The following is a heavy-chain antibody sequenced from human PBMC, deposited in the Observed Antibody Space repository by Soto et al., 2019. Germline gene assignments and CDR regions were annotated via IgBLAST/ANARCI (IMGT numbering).Heavy chain of an antibody. V-gene: IGHV3-33*01. CDR1: GFTFSSYG. CDR2: IWYDGSNK. Sequence: GGSLRLSCAASGFTFSSYGMHWVRQAPGKGLEWVAVIWYDGSNKYYADSVKGRFTISRDNSKNTLYLQMNSLRAEDTAVYYCARDYLDPHYYYYYGMDVWGQGTTVTVSS. J-gene: IGHJ6*02. CDR3: ARDYLDPHYYYYYGMDV. D-gene: IGHD3-16*02.